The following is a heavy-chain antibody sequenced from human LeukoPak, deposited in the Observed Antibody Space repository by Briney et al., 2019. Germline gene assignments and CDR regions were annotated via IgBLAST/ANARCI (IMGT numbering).Heavy chain of an antibody. Sequence: SETLSLTCTVSGYSISDCYWGWIRQPPGKGLEWIGSIYHSERTYYNPSLKSRVTISGDTSRNQFSLKLSSVTAADTAVYYCAWKYYYDTSGYFYVDSWGQGTLVTVSS. CDR3: AWKYYYDTSGYFYVDS. D-gene: IGHD3-22*01. CDR1: GYSISDCY. CDR2: IYHSERT. J-gene: IGHJ4*02. V-gene: IGHV4-38-2*02.